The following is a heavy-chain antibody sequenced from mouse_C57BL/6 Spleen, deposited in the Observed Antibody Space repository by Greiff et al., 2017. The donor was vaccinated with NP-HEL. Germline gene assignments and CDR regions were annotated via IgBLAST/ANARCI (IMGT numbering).Heavy chain of an antibody. CDR2: INSDGGST. Sequence: DVKLVESGGGLVQPGASLKLSCESNEYEFPSHDMSWVRKTPEQRLELVAAINSDGGSTYYPDTMESRFIISRDNTKKTLYLQESSLMSEDTAVYYCARDDGYYSFAYWGQGTLVTVSA. V-gene: IGHV5-2*03. D-gene: IGHD2-3*01. J-gene: IGHJ3*01. CDR3: ARDDGYYSFAY. CDR1: EYEFPSHD.